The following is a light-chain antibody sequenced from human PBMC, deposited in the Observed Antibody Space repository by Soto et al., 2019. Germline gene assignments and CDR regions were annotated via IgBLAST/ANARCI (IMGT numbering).Light chain of an antibody. Sequence: DIVMTQTPLSSPVTLVHPASISCRSRQSLVHSDGNTYLSWLQQRPGQPPRLLIYMISNRYSGVPDRFSGSGAGTDFTLKISRVEAEDVGVYYCMQATQPYTFGQGTKLEIK. CDR2: MIS. J-gene: IGKJ2*01. CDR1: QSLVHSDGNTY. V-gene: IGKV2-24*01. CDR3: MQATQPYT.